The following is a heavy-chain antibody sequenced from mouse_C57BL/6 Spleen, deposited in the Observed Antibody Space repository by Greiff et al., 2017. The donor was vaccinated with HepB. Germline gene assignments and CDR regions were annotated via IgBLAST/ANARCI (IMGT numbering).Heavy chain of an antibody. CDR1: GFSLTSYG. CDR2: IWSDGST. D-gene: IGHD2-1*01. J-gene: IGHJ3*01. Sequence: VQLVESGPGLVAPSQSLSITCTVSGFSLTSYGVHWVRQPPGKGLEWLVVIWSDGSTTYNSALKSRLGISKDNSKSQVFLKMNSLQTDDTAMYYCARQGLYGNYEAWFAYWGQVTLVTVSA. CDR3: ARQGLYGNYEAWFAY. V-gene: IGHV2-6-1*01.